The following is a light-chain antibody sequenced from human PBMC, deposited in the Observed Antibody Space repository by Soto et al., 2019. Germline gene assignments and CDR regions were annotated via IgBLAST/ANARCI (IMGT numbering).Light chain of an antibody. Sequence: DSQMTQYPSTLSASVGDRVTITCRASQSISSWLAWYQQKPGKAPKLLISKASTLQSGVPPRFSGSGSGTDFTLTISSLQPDDFATYYCQQYDSYPMTFGGGTKVEIK. CDR2: KAS. CDR1: QSISSW. J-gene: IGKJ4*01. V-gene: IGKV1-5*03. CDR3: QQYDSYPMT.